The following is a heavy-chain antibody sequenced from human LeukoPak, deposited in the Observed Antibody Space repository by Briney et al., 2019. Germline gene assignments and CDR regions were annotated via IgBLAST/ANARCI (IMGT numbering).Heavy chain of an antibody. CDR1: GFTFSSYA. CDR2: ISGSGGST. D-gene: IGHD3-9*01. V-gene: IGHV3-23*01. Sequence: PGGALRLSCAASGFTFSSYAMSWVRQAPGKGLEWVSAISGSGGSTYYADSVKGRFTISRDNSKNTLYLQMNSLRAEDTAVYYCTTLGYYDILEGDAFDIWGQGTMVTVSS. CDR3: TTLGYYDILEGDAFDI. J-gene: IGHJ3*02.